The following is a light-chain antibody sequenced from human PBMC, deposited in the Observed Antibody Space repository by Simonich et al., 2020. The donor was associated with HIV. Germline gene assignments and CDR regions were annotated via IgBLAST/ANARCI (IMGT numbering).Light chain of an antibody. CDR2: AAS. CDR1: QSFCRN. J-gene: IGKJ1*01. V-gene: IGKV1-39*01. CDR3: QQSFGTPWT. Sequence: DIQMTQSPSSPSASVGDRVTVPRRASQSFCRNLNWYQQKPGKAPKLLIYAASRWQRGVPSRVSGSASGTDFTLTISSLQPEDFATYYCQQSFGTPWTFGQGTTVDIK.